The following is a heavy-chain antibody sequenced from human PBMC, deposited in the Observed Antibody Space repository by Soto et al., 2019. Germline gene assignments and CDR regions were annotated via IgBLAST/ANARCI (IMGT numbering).Heavy chain of an antibody. V-gene: IGHV4-39*07. J-gene: IGHJ4*02. CDR2: IYYSGST. Sequence: PSETLSLTCTVSGGSISSSSYYWGWIRQPPGKGLEWIGSIYYSGSTNYNPSLKSRVTISVDTSKNQFSLKLSSVTAADTAVYYCAKNLKISGYSGYDFLGAFDYWGQETLVTVSS. CDR3: AKNLKISGYSGYDFLGAFDY. CDR1: GGSISSSSYY. D-gene: IGHD5-12*01.